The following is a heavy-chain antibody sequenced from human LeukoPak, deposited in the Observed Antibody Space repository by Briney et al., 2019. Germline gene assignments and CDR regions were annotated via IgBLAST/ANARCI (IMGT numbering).Heavy chain of an antibody. CDR3: ARADGIYDSSGYYYHYFDY. J-gene: IGHJ4*02. D-gene: IGHD3-22*01. CDR2: ISAYNGNT. Sequence: ASVKVSCKASGYTFTSYGISWVRQAPGQGLEWMGWISAYNGNTNYAQKLQGRVTMTTDTSTSTAYMELRSLRSDDMAVYYCARADGIYDSSGYYYHYFDYWGQGTLVTVSS. V-gene: IGHV1-18*03. CDR1: GYTFTSYG.